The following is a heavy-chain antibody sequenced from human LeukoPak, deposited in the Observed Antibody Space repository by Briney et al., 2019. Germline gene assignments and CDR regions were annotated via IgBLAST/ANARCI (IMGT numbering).Heavy chain of an antibody. V-gene: IGHV4-39*07. CDR1: GGSISSNNYY. J-gene: IGHJ3*01. D-gene: IGHD6-19*01. Sequence: SETLSLTCTVSGGSISSNNYYWGWIRQPPGKGLEWIGSIYYSGSTYYNPSLKSRVTISVDTSKNQFSLKLNSVTAADTAVFYCASSTWYSSGPSFWGQGTMVTVSS. CDR2: IYYSGST. CDR3: ASSTWYSSGPSF.